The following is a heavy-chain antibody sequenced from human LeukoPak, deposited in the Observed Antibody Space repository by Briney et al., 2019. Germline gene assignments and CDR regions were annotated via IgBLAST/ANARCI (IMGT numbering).Heavy chain of an antibody. D-gene: IGHD1-20*01. CDR1: GGSISSGGYY. J-gene: IGHJ4*02. CDR3: VRELTVTTREYYFDF. V-gene: IGHV3-11*06. Sequence: LSLTCTVSGGSISSGGYYWSWIRQHPGKGLEWVSSISGSSAYIWYADSVKGRFTISRDNAKNSLYLQMSSLRAEDTALYFCVRELTVTTREYYFDFWGQGALVTVSS. CDR2: ISGSSAYI.